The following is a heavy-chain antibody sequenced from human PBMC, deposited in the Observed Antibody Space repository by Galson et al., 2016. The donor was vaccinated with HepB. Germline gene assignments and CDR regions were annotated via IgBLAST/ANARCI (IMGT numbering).Heavy chain of an antibody. CDR2: IFYDGSNK. CDR1: GLNFSSYA. V-gene: IGHV3-33*08. D-gene: IGHD1-26*01. J-gene: IGHJ4*02. CDR3: VRDRSVYSGSYFDGVPFYY. Sequence: SLRLSCAVSGLNFSSYAMSWVRQAPGKGLEWVAFIFYDGSNKYYADSVKGRFTISRDNSNNTLYLQMNSLRAEDTAVYYCVRDRSVYSGSYFDGVPFYYWGQGTLVTVS.